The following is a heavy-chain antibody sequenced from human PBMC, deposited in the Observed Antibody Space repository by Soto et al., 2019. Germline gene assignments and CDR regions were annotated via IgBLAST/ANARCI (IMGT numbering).Heavy chain of an antibody. CDR2: NIPIFDIV. V-gene: IGHV1-69*01. CDR1: GGTFRTHG. CDR3: ARERGYMTVNNMHHAMEV. Sequence: QVQLVQSGAEVRKPGSSVMVSCKVSGGTFRTHGFSWVRQAPGQGLEWIGGNIPIFDIVAYAQKFQGRVTNPAEDSTNTAHMEMSGLTSEDTAVYFCARERGYMTVNNMHHAMEVWGQGTTGTVYS. D-gene: IGHD1-1*01. J-gene: IGHJ6*02.